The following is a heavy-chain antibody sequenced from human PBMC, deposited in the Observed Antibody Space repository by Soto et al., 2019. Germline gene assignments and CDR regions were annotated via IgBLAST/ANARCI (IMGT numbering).Heavy chain of an antibody. V-gene: IGHV5-51*01. D-gene: IGHD6-13*01. CDR3: ARTAAAGKYYYGMDV. J-gene: IGHJ6*02. CDR1: GYSFTSYW. Sequence: GESLKISCNGSGYSFTSYWIGWARQMPGKGLEWMGIIYPGDSDTRYSPSFQGQVTISADKSISTAYLQWSSLKASDTAMYYCARTAAAGKYYYGMDVWGQGTTVTVSS. CDR2: IYPGDSDT.